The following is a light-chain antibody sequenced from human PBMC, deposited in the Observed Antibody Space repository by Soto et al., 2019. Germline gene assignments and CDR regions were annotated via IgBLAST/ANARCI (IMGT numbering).Light chain of an antibody. CDR2: YDS. CDR1: NIGSKS. V-gene: IGLV3-21*04. CDR3: QVWDSCSDHPGVV. J-gene: IGLJ2*01. Sequence: SYELTQPPSVSVAPGKTARITCGGNNIGSKSVHWYQQKPGQAPVLVIYYDSDRPSGIPERFSGSNSGNTATLTISRVEAGDEADYYCQVWDSCSDHPGVVFGGGTKVTVL.